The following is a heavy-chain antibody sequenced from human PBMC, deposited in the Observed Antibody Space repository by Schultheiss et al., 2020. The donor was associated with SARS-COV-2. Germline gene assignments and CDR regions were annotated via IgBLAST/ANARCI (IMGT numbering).Heavy chain of an antibody. J-gene: IGHJ4*02. CDR3: AKDHY. V-gene: IGHV3-23*01. CDR1: GFTFSSYS. CDR2: ISGSGGST. Sequence: GESLKISCAASGFTFSSYSMNWVRQAPGKGLEWVAGISGSGGSTHHADSVKGRFTISRDNSNNTLYLQMNSLRDEDTAVYYCAKDHYWGQGTLVTVSS.